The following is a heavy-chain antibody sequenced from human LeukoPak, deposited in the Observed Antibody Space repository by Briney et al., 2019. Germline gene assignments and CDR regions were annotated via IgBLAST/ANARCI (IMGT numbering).Heavy chain of an antibody. D-gene: IGHD3-10*01. CDR2: IYSSGST. J-gene: IGHJ4*02. CDR3: ARANYGSGSYLDFDY. CDR1: GGSISSYY. Sequence: SETLSLTCTVSGGSISSYYWSWLRQPAGKGLEWIGRIYSSGSTDYNPSLKSRVTMSVDTSKNKFSLKLSSVTAADTAVYYCARANYGSGSYLDFDYWGQGTLVTVSS. V-gene: IGHV4-4*07.